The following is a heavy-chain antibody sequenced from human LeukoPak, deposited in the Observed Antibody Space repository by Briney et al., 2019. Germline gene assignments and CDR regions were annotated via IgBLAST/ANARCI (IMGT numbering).Heavy chain of an antibody. Sequence: GGSLRLSCAASGFTFSRYAMSWVRQAPGKGLEWGSTISGRGASTSYADSVKGRFTISRDNSKNPLYLQMNSLRAEDTAVYYCAKQPGSVVDSSGSLSRHWGQGTLVTVSS. CDR3: AKQPGSVVDSSGSLSRH. CDR2: ISGRGAST. D-gene: IGHD3-22*01. CDR1: GFTFSRYA. J-gene: IGHJ4*02. V-gene: IGHV3-23*01.